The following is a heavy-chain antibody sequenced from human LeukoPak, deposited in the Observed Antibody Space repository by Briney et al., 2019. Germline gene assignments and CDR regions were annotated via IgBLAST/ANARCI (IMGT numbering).Heavy chain of an antibody. J-gene: IGHJ6*03. CDR2: IYTSGST. V-gene: IGHV4-4*07. CDR3: ARVHGVWFGVGQYYMDV. D-gene: IGHD3-10*01. Sequence: PSETLSLTRTVSGGSVSSYFWSWIRQPARKGLEWIGRIYTSGSTNYNPPLQSRVTMSVDTSKNQFSLKLSSVTAADTAVYYCARVHGVWFGVGQYYMDVWGKGTTVTVSS. CDR1: GGSVSSYF.